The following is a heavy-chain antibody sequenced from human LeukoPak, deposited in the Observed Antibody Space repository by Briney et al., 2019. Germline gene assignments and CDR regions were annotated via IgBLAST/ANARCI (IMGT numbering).Heavy chain of an antibody. D-gene: IGHD5-12*01. CDR2: IYHSGST. Sequence: PSGTLSLTCAVSGGSISSSDWWSWVRQPPGKGLEWIGEIYHSGSTNYNPSLKSRVTISVDKSKNQLSLKLSSVTAADTAVYYCARDMLWLGQTYGMDVWGQGTTVTVSS. CDR3: ARDMLWLGQTYGMDV. J-gene: IGHJ6*02. CDR1: GGSISSSDW. V-gene: IGHV4-4*02.